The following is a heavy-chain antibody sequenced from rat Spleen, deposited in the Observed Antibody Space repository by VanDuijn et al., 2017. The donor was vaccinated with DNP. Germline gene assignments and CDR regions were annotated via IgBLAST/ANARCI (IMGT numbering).Heavy chain of an antibody. CDR1: GFSLTSYA. Sequence: QVRLRELGPGLVQPSHTLSLTCTVSGFSLTSYAVSWVRQPLGKGLVWMGTIWAGGSTNNNSAVQSRLSISRDTSKSQVFLKMNSLQPEDTGTYFCTRVLYNGYQRHYWSFDFWGPGVMVTVSS. V-gene: IGHV2-72*01. J-gene: IGHJ1*01. D-gene: IGHD1-6*01. CDR2: IWAGGST. CDR3: TRVLYNGYQRHYWSFDF.